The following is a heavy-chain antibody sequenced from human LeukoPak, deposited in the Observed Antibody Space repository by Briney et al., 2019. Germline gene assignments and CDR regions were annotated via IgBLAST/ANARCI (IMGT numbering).Heavy chain of an antibody. V-gene: IGHV3-15*01. Sequence: GGSLRLSCAASGFTFRNAWMSWVPRAPGKGREWVGRIKSKTGGGTTDYAAPVKGRFTISRDDSKNTLYLQMNSLKTEDTAVYYCTTDELGGPAAAGTMFDYWGQGTLVTVSS. CDR1: GFTFRNAW. CDR3: TTDELGGPAAAGTMFDY. D-gene: IGHD6-13*01. CDR2: IKSKTGGGTT. J-gene: IGHJ4*02.